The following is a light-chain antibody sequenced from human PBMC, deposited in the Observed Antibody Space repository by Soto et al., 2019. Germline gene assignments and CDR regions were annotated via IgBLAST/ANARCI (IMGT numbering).Light chain of an antibody. J-gene: IGKJ1*01. Sequence: EIVLMQSPGTLSLSPGERATLSCKASQTISVNYLAWYQQKPGQAPRLLIYGASSRATGIPDRFSGSGSGTDFTLTISTLEPEDFVVYYCQQYINSPGTFGQGTKVEIK. V-gene: IGKV3-20*01. CDR2: GAS. CDR1: QTISVNY. CDR3: QQYINSPGT.